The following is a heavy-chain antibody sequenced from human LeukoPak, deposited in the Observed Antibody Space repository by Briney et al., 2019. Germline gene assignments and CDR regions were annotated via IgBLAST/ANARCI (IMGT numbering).Heavy chain of an antibody. CDR2: IRYDGSTK. J-gene: IGHJ5*02. V-gene: IGHV3-30*02. CDR3: ARDLLRFLEWDNPSSGWFDP. CDR1: GFTFSSYG. Sequence: GGSLRLSCAASGFTFSSYGMHWVRQAPGKGLEWVAFIRYDGSTKYYADSVKGRFTISRDNSKNTLYLQMNSLRAEDTAVYYCARDLLRFLEWDNPSSGWFDPWGQGTLVTVSS. D-gene: IGHD3-3*01.